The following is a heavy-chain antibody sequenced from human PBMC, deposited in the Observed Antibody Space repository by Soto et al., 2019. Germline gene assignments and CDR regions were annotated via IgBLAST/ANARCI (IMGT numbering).Heavy chain of an antibody. CDR2: IYSGGST. V-gene: IGHV3-66*04. CDR3: ASHYGDYYFDY. CDR1: GFTVSSNY. Sequence: GGSLRLSCAASGFTVSSNYMSWVRQAPGKGLEWVSVIYSGGSTYYADSVKGRFTISRDNSKNTLYLQMNSLRAEDTAVYYCASHYGDYYFDYWGQGTLVTVSS. D-gene: IGHD4-17*01. J-gene: IGHJ4*02.